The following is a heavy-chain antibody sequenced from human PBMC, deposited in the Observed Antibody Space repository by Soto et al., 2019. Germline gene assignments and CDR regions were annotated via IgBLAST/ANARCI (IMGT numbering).Heavy chain of an antibody. V-gene: IGHV1-3*01. J-gene: IGHJ6*02. CDR2: INAGNGNT. D-gene: IGHD6-13*01. Sequence: ASVKVSCKASGYTFTSYAMHWVRQAPGQRLEWMGWINAGNGNTKYSQKFQGRVTITRDTSASTAYMELSSLRSEDTAVYYCARARGLAAAGNYYGMDVWGQGTTVTVSS. CDR3: ARARGLAAAGNYYGMDV. CDR1: GYTFTSYA.